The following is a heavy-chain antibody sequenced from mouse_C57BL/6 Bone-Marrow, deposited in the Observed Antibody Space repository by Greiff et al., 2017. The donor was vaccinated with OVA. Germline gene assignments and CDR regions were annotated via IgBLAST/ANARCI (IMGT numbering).Heavy chain of an antibody. CDR2: IYPGNGDT. D-gene: IGHD1-1*01. CDR3: ARNSFYYYGSSQPYYYAMDY. V-gene: IGHV1-12*01. J-gene: IGHJ4*01. Sequence: QVQLQQSGAELVRPGASVKMSCKASGYTFTSYNMHWVKQTPRQGLEWIGAIYPGNGDTSYNQKFKGKATLTVDKSSSTAYMQLSSLTSEDSAVYFCARNSFYYYGSSQPYYYAMDYWGQGTSVTVSS. CDR1: GYTFTSYN.